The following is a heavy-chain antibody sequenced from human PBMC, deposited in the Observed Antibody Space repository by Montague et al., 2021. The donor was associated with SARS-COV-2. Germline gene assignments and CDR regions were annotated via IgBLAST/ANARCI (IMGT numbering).Heavy chain of an antibody. D-gene: IGHD2-2*02. CDR2: INHGGST. J-gene: IGHJ6*03. Sequence: SETLSLTCAVHGGSFSGYYWNWIRQPPGKGLEWIGEINHGGSTNYNPPLKSRVTISADTSKNLFSLKLTSVAAADTAVYYCARLGEGVVPAPILGVGPYYSYYYMDVWGKGTTVTVSS. CDR1: GGSFSGYY. V-gene: IGHV4-34*01. CDR3: ARLGEGVVPAPILGVGPYYSYYYMDV.